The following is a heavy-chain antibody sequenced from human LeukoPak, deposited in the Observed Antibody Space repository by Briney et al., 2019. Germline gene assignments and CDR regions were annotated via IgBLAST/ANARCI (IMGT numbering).Heavy chain of an antibody. Sequence: RASVKVSCKSSGYTFTDYYIHWVRQAPGQGLEWMGWINPNSGGTDYAQNFQGRVTMTRDTSISTTYMELRTLRSDDTAVYYCASSSNSGSYSYFDYWGQGTLVTVSS. D-gene: IGHD1-26*01. J-gene: IGHJ4*02. V-gene: IGHV1-2*02. CDR1: GYTFTDYY. CDR2: INPNSGGT. CDR3: ASSSNSGSYSYFDY.